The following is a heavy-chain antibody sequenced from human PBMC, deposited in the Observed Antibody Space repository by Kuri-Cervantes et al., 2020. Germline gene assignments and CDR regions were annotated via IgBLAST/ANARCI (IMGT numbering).Heavy chain of an antibody. Sequence: GGSLRLSCAASGFTFSYYWMHWVRQAPGKGLVWVSRINSDVSSTSYADFVKGRFTISRDNAKNTLYLQMNSLRAEDTALYYCAKPPLAVGGTHDAFDVWGHGTMVTVSS. CDR3: AKPPLAVGGTHDAFDV. CDR1: GFTFSYYW. J-gene: IGHJ3*01. V-gene: IGHV3-74*01. D-gene: IGHD6-19*01. CDR2: INSDVSST.